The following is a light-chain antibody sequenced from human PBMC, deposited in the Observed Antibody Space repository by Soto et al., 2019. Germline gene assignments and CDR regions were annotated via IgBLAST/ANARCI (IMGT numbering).Light chain of an antibody. V-gene: IGKV3-15*01. CDR2: GAS. CDR1: QSVSSN. CDR3: QQYNNWGT. Sequence: EIVMTQSPATLSVSPGERATLSCRASQSVSSNLAWYQQKPGQAPRLLIYGASTRATGIPARFSGSGSGTEFTLTISSLQSEECAVYYCQQYNNWGTFGQGTKVEIK. J-gene: IGKJ1*01.